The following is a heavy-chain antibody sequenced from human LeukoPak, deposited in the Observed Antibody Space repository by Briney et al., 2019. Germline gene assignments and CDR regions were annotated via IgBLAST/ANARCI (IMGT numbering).Heavy chain of an antibody. CDR2: SDRDGVVR. V-gene: IGHV3-74*01. J-gene: IGHJ4*01. D-gene: IGHD5-12*01. CDR1: SIRFADHW. Sequence: GSLRLSCVGSSIRFADHWMLWVRQVPGKPPAWVARSDRDGVVREYADSVKGRFTISRDKARNSLYLQMNSLRVEDTAMYYCARDHRYAFDNWGHGTLVTVSS. CDR3: ARDHRYAFDN.